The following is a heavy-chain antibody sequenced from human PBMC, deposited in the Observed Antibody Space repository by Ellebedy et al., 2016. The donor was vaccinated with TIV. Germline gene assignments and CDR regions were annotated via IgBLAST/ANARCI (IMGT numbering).Heavy chain of an antibody. D-gene: IGHD3-16*02. CDR1: GFTFSNAW. CDR3: TTDQSLGWGLDY. Sequence: GGSLRLSCAASGFTFSNAWMSWVRQAPGKGLEWVGRIKSKTDGGTTDYAAPVKGRFTISRDDSKNTLYLQMNSLKTEDTAVYYCTTDQSLGWGLDYWGQGTLVTVSS. V-gene: IGHV3-15*01. CDR2: IKSKTDGGTT. J-gene: IGHJ4*02.